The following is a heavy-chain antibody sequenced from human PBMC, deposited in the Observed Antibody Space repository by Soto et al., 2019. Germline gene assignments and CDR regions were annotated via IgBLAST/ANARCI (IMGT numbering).Heavy chain of an antibody. J-gene: IGHJ6*02. D-gene: IGHD3-3*01. CDR3: AKGPISPYGMDV. CDR2: IYSSGDRK. Sequence: EAQLLESGGGLVQPGGSLRLSCAASGFTFSSYAMSWVRQAPGKGLEWVSSIYSSGDRKYFADSVKGRFTISRDNSKNTLYLQMNSLGAEDTAVYYCAKGPISPYGMDVWGQGTTVTVSS. V-gene: IGHV3-23*01. CDR1: GFTFSSYA.